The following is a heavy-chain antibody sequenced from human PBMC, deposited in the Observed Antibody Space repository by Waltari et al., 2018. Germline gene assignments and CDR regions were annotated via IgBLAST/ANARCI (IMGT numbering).Heavy chain of an antibody. V-gene: IGHV3-23*01. CDR2: ISGSGGST. D-gene: IGHD6-25*01. CDR1: GFTFSSYA. J-gene: IGHJ6*02. Sequence: EVQLLESGGGLVQPGGSLRLSCAASGFTFSSYAMSWVRQAQGKGLEWVSAISGSGGSTYYADSVKGRFTISRDNSKNTLYLQMNSLRAEDTAVYYCAKDRGSGSLRYYYGMDVWGQGTTVTVSS. CDR3: AKDRGSGSLRYYYGMDV.